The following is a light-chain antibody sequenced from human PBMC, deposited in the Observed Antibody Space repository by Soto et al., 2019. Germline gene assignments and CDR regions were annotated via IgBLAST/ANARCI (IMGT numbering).Light chain of an antibody. CDR2: AAS. J-gene: IGKJ2*01. CDR3: QQYNNWPPYT. CDR1: QSVYSN. V-gene: IGKV3-15*01. Sequence: IVMTQSPATLSVSPGEGATLSCRASQSVYSNLAWYQQKPGQAPRLLIYAASTRASGIPARFSGGGSGTEFTLTISSLQSEAFAVYYCQQYNNWPPYTCGQGTKLEIK.